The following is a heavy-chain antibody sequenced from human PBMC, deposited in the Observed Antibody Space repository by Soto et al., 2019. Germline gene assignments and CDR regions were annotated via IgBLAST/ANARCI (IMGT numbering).Heavy chain of an antibody. CDR3: ARLDGSDYYYMDV. V-gene: IGHV5-51*01. J-gene: IGHJ6*03. CDR2: IYPGDSDT. Sequence: GESLKISCKGSGDSFTSYWSGWVRQMPGKGLEWMGIIYPGDSDTRYSPSFQGQVTISADKSISTAYLQWSSLKASGTAMYYWARLDGSDYYYMDVWGKGTTVTVYS. D-gene: IGHD6-25*01. CDR1: GDSFTSYW.